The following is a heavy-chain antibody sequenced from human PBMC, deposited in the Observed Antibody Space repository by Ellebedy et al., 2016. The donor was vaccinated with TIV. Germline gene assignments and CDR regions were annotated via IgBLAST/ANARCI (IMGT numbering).Heavy chain of an antibody. D-gene: IGHD4-23*01. CDR3: ARDSRGRWTPFDH. CDR2: IWYDGTDE. CDR1: GFSFSSYG. J-gene: IGHJ4*02. V-gene: IGHV3-33*01. Sequence: GESLKISCAASGFSFSSYGMHWVRQSPGKGLEWMAFIWYDGTDESYAQSVEGRFRISRDNSKNTLYLHMKSLGAEDPAIYYCARDSRGRWTPFDHWGQGTVVAVSS.